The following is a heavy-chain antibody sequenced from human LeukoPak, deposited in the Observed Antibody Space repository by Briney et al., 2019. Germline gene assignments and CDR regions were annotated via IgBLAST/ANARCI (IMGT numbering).Heavy chain of an antibody. CDR1: GFTFSSYG. D-gene: IGHD3-10*01. CDR2: IRYDGSNK. CDR3: AKVPAGATGGFDY. V-gene: IGHV3-30*02. J-gene: IGHJ4*02. Sequence: GGSLRLSCAASGFTFSSYGMHWVRQAPGKGLEWVAFIRYDGSNKYYADSVKGRFTISRDNSKNTLYLQRNSLRAEDTAVYYCAKVPAGATGGFDYWGQGTLVTVSS.